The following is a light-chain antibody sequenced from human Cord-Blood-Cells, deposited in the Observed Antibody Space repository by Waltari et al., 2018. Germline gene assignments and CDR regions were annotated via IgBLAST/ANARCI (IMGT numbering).Light chain of an antibody. CDR1: QSVSTY. J-gene: IGKJ1*01. CDR3: QQRSNWPPWT. V-gene: IGKV3-11*01. CDR2: NAS. Sequence: EIVLTQSPANLSLPPGERATLSCRASQSVSTYLAWDQQKPGQAPRLLISNASNRATCIPARFSGSGSGTDFTLTISSLEPEDFAVYYYQQRSNWPPWTFGQETKVEIK.